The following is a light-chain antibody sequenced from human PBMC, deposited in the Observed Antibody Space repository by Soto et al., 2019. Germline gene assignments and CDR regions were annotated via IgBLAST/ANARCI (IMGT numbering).Light chain of an antibody. CDR2: GAS. V-gene: IGKV3-11*01. CDR3: QQHSHWPPWT. J-gene: IGKJ1*01. Sequence: PGARATLSCRASENVRTFVDWYQQKPGQAPRLLIYGASNRATDIPARFSGSGSGTDFTLTISNLEPEDFAVYYCQQHSHWPPWTFGQGTRVEIQ. CDR1: ENVRTF.